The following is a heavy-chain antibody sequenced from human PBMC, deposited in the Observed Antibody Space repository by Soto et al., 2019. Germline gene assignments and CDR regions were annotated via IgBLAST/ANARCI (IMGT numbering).Heavy chain of an antibody. J-gene: IGHJ4*02. V-gene: IGHV4-39*02. CDR3: ARDSKLELFPQNDY. CDR1: GGSISSSSYY. D-gene: IGHD1-7*01. Sequence: PSETLSLTCTVSGGSISSSSYYWGWIRQPPGKGLEWIGSIYYSGSTYYNPSLKSRVTISVDTSKNQFSLKLSSVTAADTAVYYCARDSKLELFPQNDYWGQGTLVTVSS. CDR2: IYYSGST.